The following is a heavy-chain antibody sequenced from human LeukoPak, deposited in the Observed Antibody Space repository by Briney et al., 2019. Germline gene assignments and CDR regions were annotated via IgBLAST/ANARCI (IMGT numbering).Heavy chain of an antibody. CDR3: ASGSSRGPYYFDY. V-gene: IGHV3-30*04. J-gene: IGHJ4*02. Sequence: PGGSLRLSCAASGFTFSSYAMHWVRQAPGKGLEWVAVIPYDGSNKYYADSVKGRFTISRDNSKNTLYLQMNSLRAEDTAVYYCASGSSRGPYYFDYWGQGTLVTVSS. CDR1: GFTFSSYA. CDR2: IPYDGSNK. D-gene: IGHD6-13*01.